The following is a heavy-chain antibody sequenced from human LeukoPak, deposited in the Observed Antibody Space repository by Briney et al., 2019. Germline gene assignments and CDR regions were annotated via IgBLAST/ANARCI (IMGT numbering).Heavy chain of an antibody. D-gene: IGHD3-16*01. J-gene: IGHJ3*02. CDR3: GREGITPDAFDI. Sequence: GGSLRLSCAASGFTFSDYYMSWIRQAPGKGLEWVSYISSSGSTIYYADSVKGRFTISRDNAKNPLYLQINSLRAEDTAVHYCGREGITPDAFDIWGQGTMVTVSS. CDR2: ISSSGSTI. CDR1: GFTFSDYY. V-gene: IGHV3-11*01.